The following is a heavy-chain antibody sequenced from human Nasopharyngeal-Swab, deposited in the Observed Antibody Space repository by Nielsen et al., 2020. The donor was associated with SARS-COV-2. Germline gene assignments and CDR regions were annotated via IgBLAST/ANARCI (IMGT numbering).Heavy chain of an antibody. Sequence: SETLSLTCAVSGGSISSSNWWSWVRQPPGKGLEWIGELYHSGRTNYNPSLKSRVTISVDTSKNQFSLKLSSVTAADTAVYYCARRVRPGSYWFDPWGQGTLVTVSS. V-gene: IGHV4-4*02. CDR2: LYHSGRT. J-gene: IGHJ5*02. CDR3: ARRVRPGSYWFDP. D-gene: IGHD3-10*01. CDR1: GGSISSSNW.